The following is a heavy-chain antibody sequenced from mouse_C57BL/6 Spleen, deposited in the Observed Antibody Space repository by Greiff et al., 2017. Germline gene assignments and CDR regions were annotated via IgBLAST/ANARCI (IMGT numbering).Heavy chain of an antibody. J-gene: IGHJ3*01. CDR1: GYTFTSYW. D-gene: IGHD2-4*01. V-gene: IGHV1-50*01. Sequence: QVQLQQPGAELVKPGASVKLSCKASGYTFTSYWMQWVKQRPGQGLEWIGEIDPSDSYTNYNQKFKGKATLTVDTSSSTAYMQLSSLTSEDSAVYYCARSGDYDSAWFAYWGQGTLVTVSA. CDR3: ARSGDYDSAWFAY. CDR2: IDPSDSYT.